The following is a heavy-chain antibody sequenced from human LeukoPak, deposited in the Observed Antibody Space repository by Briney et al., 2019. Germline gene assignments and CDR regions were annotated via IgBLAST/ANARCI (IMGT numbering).Heavy chain of an antibody. CDR3: ARRGLGLATDY. CDR2: IYYSGST. D-gene: IGHD3-16*01. Sequence: SETLSLTCTVSGGSISSGDYYWSWIRQPPGKGLEWIGYIYYSGSTYYNPSLKSRVTISVDTSKNQFSLKLSSVTAADTAVYYCARRGLGLATDYWGQGTLVTVSS. CDR1: GGSISSGDYY. V-gene: IGHV4-30-4*01. J-gene: IGHJ4*02.